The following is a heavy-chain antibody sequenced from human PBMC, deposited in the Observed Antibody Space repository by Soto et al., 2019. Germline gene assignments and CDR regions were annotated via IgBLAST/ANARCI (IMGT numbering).Heavy chain of an antibody. V-gene: IGHV4-4*07. Sequence: QVQLQESGPGLVRPSETLSLTCTVSGGSMSSYRWSWIRQPAGKGLEWIGRLNTYGNTHYNPSLKSRVTVSVDTSRNQFFLTLRSVTASDSAVYHCERESGETCYYEASWGHGTQVTVSS. J-gene: IGHJ5*01. CDR3: ERESGETCYYEAS. CDR2: LNTYGNT. D-gene: IGHD1-26*01. CDR1: GGSMSSYR.